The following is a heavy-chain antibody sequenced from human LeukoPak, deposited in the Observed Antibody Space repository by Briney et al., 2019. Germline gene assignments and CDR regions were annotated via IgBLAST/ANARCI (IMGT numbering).Heavy chain of an antibody. CDR2: IYTSGST. V-gene: IGHV4-4*07. CDR1: GGSISSYY. J-gene: IGHJ5*02. Sequence: PSETLSLTCTVSGGSISSYYWSWIRQPAGKGLEWIGRIYTSGSTNYNPSLKSRVTISVDKSKNQFSLKLSSVTAADTAVYYCARDLVYCSGGSCYSNNWFDPWGQGTPVTVSS. D-gene: IGHD2-15*01. CDR3: ARDLVYCSGGSCYSNNWFDP.